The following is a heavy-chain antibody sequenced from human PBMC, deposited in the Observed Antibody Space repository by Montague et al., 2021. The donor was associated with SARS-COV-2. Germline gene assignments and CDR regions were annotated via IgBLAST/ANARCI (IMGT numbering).Heavy chain of an antibody. CDR2: TYYSGST. V-gene: IGHV4-59*01. D-gene: IGHD2-21*01. CDR3: ARVEGMIGGITHFDY. CDR1: GASMKSYY. Sequence: SETLSLTCSVSGASMKSYYWTWVRQSPGKGLQWIWYTYYSGSTSYDPSLQSRLTMTVDTSKNQFTLRLMSVTAADSAVYYCARVEGMIGGITHFDYWGQGLPVTVSS. J-gene: IGHJ4*02.